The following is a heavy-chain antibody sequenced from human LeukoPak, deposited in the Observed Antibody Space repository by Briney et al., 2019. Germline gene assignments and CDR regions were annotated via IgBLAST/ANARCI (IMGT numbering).Heavy chain of an antibody. D-gene: IGHD3-10*01. V-gene: IGHV1-46*01. J-gene: IGHJ5*01. CDR3: ARALYGSGSSRFDS. Sequence: ASVKVSCKASGYIFISYYTHWVRQAPGQGLEWMGILNPNGGSTRYTQKFQGRVTMTRDMSTSTVYMELSSLRSEDTAVYYCARALYGSGSSRFDSWGQGTLVTVSS. CDR2: LNPNGGST. CDR1: GYIFISYY.